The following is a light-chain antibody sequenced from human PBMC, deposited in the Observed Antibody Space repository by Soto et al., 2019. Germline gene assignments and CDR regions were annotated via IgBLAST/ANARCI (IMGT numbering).Light chain of an antibody. V-gene: IGLV2-14*01. CDR1: GSDIGAYNY. Sequence: QSVLTQPASVSGSPGQSITISCTGTGSDIGAYNYVSWYQQHPGKAPKLIIYGVTHRPSGVSTRFSAAKSAFTASLTISGLQAEDEADYYCSSFTTIYFYVFGPGTKLTVL. J-gene: IGLJ1*01. CDR3: SSFTTIYFYV. CDR2: GVT.